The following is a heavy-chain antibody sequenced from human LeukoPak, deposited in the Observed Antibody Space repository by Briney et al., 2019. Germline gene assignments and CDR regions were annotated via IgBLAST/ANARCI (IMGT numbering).Heavy chain of an antibody. D-gene: IGHD3-10*01. J-gene: IGHJ6*02. CDR1: GGSISSYY. Sequence: PSETLSLTCTVSGGSISSYYWSWIRQPPRKGLEWIGYIYYSGSTNYNPSLKSRVTISVDTSKNQFSLKLSSVTAADTAVYYCARRRPYYYGSGSYISRVYYYYGMDVWGQGTTVTVSS. CDR3: ARRRPYYYGSGSYISRVYYYYGMDV. V-gene: IGHV4-59*01. CDR2: IYYSGST.